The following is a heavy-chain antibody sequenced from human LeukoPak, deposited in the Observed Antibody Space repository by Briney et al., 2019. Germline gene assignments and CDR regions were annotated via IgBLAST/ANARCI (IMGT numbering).Heavy chain of an antibody. V-gene: IGHV3-74*01. CDR2: INGDGSIA. CDR1: GVTFSSYW. Sequence: LAGGSLRLSCEASGVTFSSYWMHWVRQAPGKGLVWLSRINGDGSIAIYADSVKGRFTISRDNAKNTLFLQMNSLRAEDTAVYYCAADRSRGVNHWFDPWGQGTLVTVSS. D-gene: IGHD3-10*01. CDR3: AADRSRGVNHWFDP. J-gene: IGHJ5*02.